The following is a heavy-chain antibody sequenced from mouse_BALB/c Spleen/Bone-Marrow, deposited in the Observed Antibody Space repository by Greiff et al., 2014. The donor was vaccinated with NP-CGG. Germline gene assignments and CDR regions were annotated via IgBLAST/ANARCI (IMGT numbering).Heavy chain of an antibody. CDR1: GFNIKDTY. CDR3: ARYRLGTYFDY. J-gene: IGHJ2*01. V-gene: IGHV14-3*02. D-gene: IGHD2-14*01. Sequence: EVQLQQPGAKLVKPGASVKLSCTASGFNIKDTYIHWVKQRPEQGLEWIGRIDPANGNTKYDPKFQGKATITADSSSNTAYLQLSSLTSEDTAVYYCARYRLGTYFDYWGQGTTLTVSS. CDR2: IDPANGNT.